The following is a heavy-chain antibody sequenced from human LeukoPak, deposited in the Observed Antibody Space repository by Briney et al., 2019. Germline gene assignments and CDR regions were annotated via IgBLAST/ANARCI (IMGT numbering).Heavy chain of an antibody. Sequence: PSETLSLTCIVSGGSISSYYWSWIRQPPGKGLEWIGEINHSGSTNYNPSLKSRVTISVDMSKNQFSLKLSSVTAADTAVYYCARHLSGWFSYLGDWFDPWGQGTLVTVSS. CDR3: ARHLSGWFSYLGDWFDP. V-gene: IGHV4-34*01. CDR2: INHSGST. CDR1: GGSISSYY. D-gene: IGHD6-19*01. J-gene: IGHJ5*02.